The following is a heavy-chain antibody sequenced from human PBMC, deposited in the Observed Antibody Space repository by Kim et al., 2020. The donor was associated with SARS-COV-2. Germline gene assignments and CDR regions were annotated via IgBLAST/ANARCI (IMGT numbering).Heavy chain of an antibody. CDR2: IIPIFGTA. V-gene: IGHV1-69*13. Sequence: SVKVSCKASGGTFSSYAISWVRQAPGQGLEWMGGIIPIFGTANYAQKFQGRVTITADESTSTAYMELSSLRSEDTAVYYCARGGTISPGRGAFDIWGQGTMVTVSS. D-gene: IGHD3-9*01. CDR1: GGTFSSYA. CDR3: ARGGTISPGRGAFDI. J-gene: IGHJ3*02.